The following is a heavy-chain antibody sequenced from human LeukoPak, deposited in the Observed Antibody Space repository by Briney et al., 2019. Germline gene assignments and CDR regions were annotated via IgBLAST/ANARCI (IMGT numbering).Heavy chain of an antibody. J-gene: IGHJ4*02. Sequence: ASVKVSCKASGYTFTSYGISWVRQAPGQGLEWMGWISAYNGNTNYAQKLQGRVTMTTDTSTSPAYMELRSLRSDDTAVYYCARVSETYYDSSGYYYFDYWGQGTLVTVSS. V-gene: IGHV1-18*01. D-gene: IGHD3-22*01. CDR1: GYTFTSYG. CDR2: ISAYNGNT. CDR3: ARVSETYYDSSGYYYFDY.